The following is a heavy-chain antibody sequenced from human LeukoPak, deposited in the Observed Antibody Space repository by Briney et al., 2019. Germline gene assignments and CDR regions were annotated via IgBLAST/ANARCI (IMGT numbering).Heavy chain of an antibody. D-gene: IGHD6-19*01. V-gene: IGHV4-61*01. Sequence: SETLSLTCTVSGGSVSSGIFFWSWIRQPPGKGLEWIGYISYSGGTNYNPSLKSRVTISVDTSKHQFSLKLNSVAAADTAVYYCARSLSSGWSYFDYWGQGTLATVSP. CDR3: ARSLSSGWSYFDY. CDR2: ISYSGGT. CDR1: GGSVSSGIFF. J-gene: IGHJ4*02.